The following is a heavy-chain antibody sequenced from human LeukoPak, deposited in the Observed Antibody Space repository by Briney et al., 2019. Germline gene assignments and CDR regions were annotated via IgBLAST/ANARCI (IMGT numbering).Heavy chain of an antibody. V-gene: IGHV3-7*01. J-gene: IGHJ6*03. CDR2: IKQDGSEK. CDR1: GPSLNNYA. CDR3: ARGQFGISLTGEEAPYYYYYMDV. Sequence: SGGSLRLSCTASGPSLNNYAMSWVRQAPGKGLEWVANIKQDGSEKYYVDSVKGRFTISRDNAKNSLYLQMNSLRAEDTAVYYCARGQFGISLTGEEAPYYYYYMDVWGKGTTVTISS. D-gene: IGHD3-9*01.